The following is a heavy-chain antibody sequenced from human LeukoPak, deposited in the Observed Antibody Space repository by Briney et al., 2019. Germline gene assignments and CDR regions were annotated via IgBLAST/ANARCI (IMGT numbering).Heavy chain of an antibody. CDR2: IFPSGGEI. V-gene: IGHV3-23*01. J-gene: IGHJ4*02. CDR3: ARDRYCSSTSCLTYFDY. D-gene: IGHD2-2*01. CDR1: GFTFSTFA. Sequence: GGSLRLSCAASGFTFSTFAMIWVRQPPGKGPEWVSSIFPSGGEIHYADSVRGRFTISRDNSKNTLYLQMNSLRAEDTAVYYCARDRYCSSTSCLTYFDYWGQGTLVTVSS.